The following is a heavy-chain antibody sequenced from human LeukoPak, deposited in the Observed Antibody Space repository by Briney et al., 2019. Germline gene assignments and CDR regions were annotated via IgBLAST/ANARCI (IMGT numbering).Heavy chain of an antibody. V-gene: IGHV3-21*01. CDR3: ASLEGIAVAGAQGSFAKYFDY. J-gene: IGHJ4*02. CDR1: EFTFNNAW. Sequence: GGSLRLSCAASEFTFNNAWMSWVRQAPGKGLEWVSSISSSSSYIYYADSVKGRFTISRDNAKNSLYLQMNSLRAEDTAVYYCASLEGIAVAGAQGSFAKYFDYWGQGTLVTVSS. CDR2: ISSSSSYI. D-gene: IGHD6-19*01.